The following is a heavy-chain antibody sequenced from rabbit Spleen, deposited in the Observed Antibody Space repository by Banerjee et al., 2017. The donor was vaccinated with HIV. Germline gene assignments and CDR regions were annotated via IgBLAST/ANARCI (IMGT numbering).Heavy chain of an antibody. CDR1: GFSFSSGYY. CDR3: ARETSSGWGIVSFYFRL. Sequence: QEQLEESGGGLVKPGASLTLTCKASGFSFSSGYYACWVRQAPGKGLEWIGYIDPVFGITYYASWVNGRFSISRENAQNTVFLQTTSLTAADTATYFCARETSSGWGIVSFYFRLWGPGTLVTVS. CDR2: IDPVFGIT. D-gene: IGHD4-1*01. V-gene: IGHV1S43*01. J-gene: IGHJ4*01.